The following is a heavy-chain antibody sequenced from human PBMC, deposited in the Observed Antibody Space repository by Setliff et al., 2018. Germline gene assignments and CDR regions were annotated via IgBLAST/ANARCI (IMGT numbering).Heavy chain of an antibody. CDR2: INPSGGST. D-gene: IGHD6-19*01. V-gene: IGHV1-46*01. Sequence: ASVKVSCKASGYTFTGYYMHWVRQAPGQGLEWMGWINPSGGSTSYAQKFQGRVTMTRDTSTSTVYMELSSLRSEDTAVYYCARDEGSGWYVGYWGQGTLVTVS. CDR1: GYTFTGYY. CDR3: ARDEGSGWYVGY. J-gene: IGHJ4*02.